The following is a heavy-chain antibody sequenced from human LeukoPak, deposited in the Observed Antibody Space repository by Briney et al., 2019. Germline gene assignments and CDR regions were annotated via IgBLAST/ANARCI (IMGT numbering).Heavy chain of an antibody. Sequence: ASVKVSCKASGYTFTSYYMHWVRQAPGQGLEWMGIINPSGGSTSYAQKFQGRVTMTRDTSIRTAYMELSSLRSDDTAVYYCARGYIEDVGAYGYWGQGTLVTVSS. J-gene: IGHJ4*02. CDR3: ARGYIEDVGAYGY. D-gene: IGHD1-26*01. V-gene: IGHV1-46*01. CDR2: INPSGGST. CDR1: GYTFTSYY.